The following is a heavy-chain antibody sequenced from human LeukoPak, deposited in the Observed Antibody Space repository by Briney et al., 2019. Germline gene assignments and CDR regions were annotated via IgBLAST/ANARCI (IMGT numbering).Heavy chain of an antibody. J-gene: IGHJ6*02. V-gene: IGHV3-21*01. CDR3: ARDRFSRDAGYGSGSYYYYYGMDV. CDR2: ISSSSSYI. D-gene: IGHD3-10*01. Sequence: GGSLRLSCAASGFTFSSYSMNWVRQAPGKGLEWVSSISSSSSYIYYADSVKGRFTISRDNAKNSLYLQMNSLRAEDTAVYYCARDRFSRDAGYGSGSYYYYYGMDVWGQGTTVTVSS. CDR1: GFTFSSYS.